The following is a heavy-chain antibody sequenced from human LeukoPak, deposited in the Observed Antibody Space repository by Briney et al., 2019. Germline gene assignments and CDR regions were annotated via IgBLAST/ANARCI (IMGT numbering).Heavy chain of an antibody. CDR2: IYYSGST. CDR1: GGSISSYY. Sequence: SETLSLTCTVSGGSISSYYWSWIRQPPGKGLEWIGYIYYSGSTNYNPSLKSRVTISVDTSKNRFSLKLSSVTAADTAVYYCARDPGFGGPPFDPWGQGTLVTVSS. J-gene: IGHJ5*02. CDR3: ARDPGFGGPPFDP. D-gene: IGHD3-10*01. V-gene: IGHV4-59*01.